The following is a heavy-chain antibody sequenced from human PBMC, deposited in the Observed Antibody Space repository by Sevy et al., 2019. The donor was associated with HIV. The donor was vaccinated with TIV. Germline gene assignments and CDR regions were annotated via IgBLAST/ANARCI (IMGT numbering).Heavy chain of an antibody. CDR3: ARDSVRALNNWFDP. V-gene: IGHV1-18*01. J-gene: IGHJ5*02. D-gene: IGHD4-17*01. CDR2: ISAYNGNT. CDR1: GYTFTSYG. Sequence: ASVKVSCKASGYTFTSYGISWVRQAPGQGLEWMGWISAYNGNTTYAQKLQGRVTMTTDTSTSTAYMELRSLRSDDTAVYYCARDSVRALNNWFDPWGQGTLVIVSS.